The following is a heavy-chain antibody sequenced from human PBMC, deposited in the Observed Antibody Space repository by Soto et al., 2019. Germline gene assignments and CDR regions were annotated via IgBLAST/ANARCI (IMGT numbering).Heavy chain of an antibody. V-gene: IGHV3-23*01. CDR1: GFTFSSYA. Sequence: GGSLRLSCAASGFTFSSYAMSWVRQAPGKGLEWVSTSGTSGNTYYADSVKGRFTVSRDNSKNTLFLQMNSLRAADTAVYYCARLLKDYGDYDNYFDYWGQGTLVTVSS. D-gene: IGHD4-17*01. CDR3: ARLLKDYGDYDNYFDY. CDR2: SGTSGNT. J-gene: IGHJ4*02.